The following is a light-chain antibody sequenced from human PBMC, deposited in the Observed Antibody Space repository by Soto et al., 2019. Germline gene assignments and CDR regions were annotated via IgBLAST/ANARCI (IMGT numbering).Light chain of an antibody. J-gene: IGKJ4*01. V-gene: IGKV3-20*01. CDR2: GAS. Sequence: EIVLTQSPGTLSLSPGERVTLSCRASQSVNTRYLAWYQQKPGQAPRLLIYGASSRATGIPDRFSGSGSGTDFTLTISRLEPEDFAMYYCQQYGRSPLTFGGWTKVEIK. CDR3: QQYGRSPLT. CDR1: QSVNTRY.